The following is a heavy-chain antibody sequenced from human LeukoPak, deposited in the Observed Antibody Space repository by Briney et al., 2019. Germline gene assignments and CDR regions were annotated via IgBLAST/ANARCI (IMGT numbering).Heavy chain of an antibody. CDR2: IIPIFGTA. CDR3: ARDPELGYCGGGSCYSPGYFDY. D-gene: IGHD2-15*01. J-gene: IGHJ4*02. V-gene: IGHV1-69*05. CDR1: GGTFSSHA. Sequence: SVKVSCKASGGTFSSHAISWVRQAPGQGLEWMGGIIPIFGTANYAQKFQGRVTITTDESTSTAYMELSSLRSEDTAVYYCARDPELGYCGGGSCYSPGYFDYWGRGTLVTVSS.